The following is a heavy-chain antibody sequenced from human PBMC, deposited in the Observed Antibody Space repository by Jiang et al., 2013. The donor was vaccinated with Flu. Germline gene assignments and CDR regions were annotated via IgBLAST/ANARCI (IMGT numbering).Heavy chain of an antibody. D-gene: IGHD2-15*01. CDR2: IYGSGFT. CDR3: ARAYCSGGSCKFDF. V-gene: IGHV4-4*07. J-gene: IGHJ4*02. Sequence: GLVKPSETLSLTCSVSGGSISGYYWAWIRQPAGKGLEWIGRIYGSGFTNYSPSLKSRVTMSVDASEKQFSLSLSSATAADTAVYYCARAYCSGGSCKFDFWGQGTLVTVSS. CDR1: GGSISGYY.